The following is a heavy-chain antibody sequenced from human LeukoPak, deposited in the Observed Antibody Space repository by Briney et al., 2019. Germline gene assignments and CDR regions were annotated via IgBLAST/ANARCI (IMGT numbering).Heavy chain of an antibody. CDR2: ISGSGGST. V-gene: IGHV3-23*01. CDR3: AKDSSTIFGVVISYIDY. Sequence: GGSLRLSCAASGFTFSSYAMSWVRQAPGKGLEWVSAISGSGGSTYYADSVKGRFTISRDNSKNTLYLQMNSLRAEDTAVYYCAKDSSTIFGVVISYIDYWGQGTLVTVSS. J-gene: IGHJ4*02. D-gene: IGHD3-3*01. CDR1: GFTFSSYA.